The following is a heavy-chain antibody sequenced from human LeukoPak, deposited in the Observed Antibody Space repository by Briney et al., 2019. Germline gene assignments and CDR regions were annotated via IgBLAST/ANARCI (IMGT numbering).Heavy chain of an antibody. CDR1: GDSISSSNSY. D-gene: IGHD3-10*01. J-gene: IGHJ4*02. CDR3: ARRSDYYGSGRFNYYFDY. V-gene: IGHV4-39*07. Sequence: SETLSLTCTVSGDSISSSNSYWGWIRQPPGKGLEWIGSIYYSGNAYYNPSLKSRVTISVDTSKNQFSLKLSSVTAADTAVYYCARRSDYYGSGRFNYYFDYWGQGTLVTVSS. CDR2: IYYSGNA.